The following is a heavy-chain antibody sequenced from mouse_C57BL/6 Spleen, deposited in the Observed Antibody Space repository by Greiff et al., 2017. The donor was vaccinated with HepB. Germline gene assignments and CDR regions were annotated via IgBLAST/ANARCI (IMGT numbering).Heavy chain of an antibody. CDR1: GYTFTSYT. V-gene: IGHV1-4*01. J-gene: IGHJ2*01. CDR3: AREIYDGYSY. Sequence: QVQLQQSGAELARPGASVKMSCKASGYTFTSYTMHWVKQTPGQGLEWIGYINPSSGYTKYKQNFKDKATLTADKSSSTAYMQLSSLTSEDSAVYYCAREIYDGYSYWGQGTTLTVSS. CDR2: INPSSGYT. D-gene: IGHD2-3*01.